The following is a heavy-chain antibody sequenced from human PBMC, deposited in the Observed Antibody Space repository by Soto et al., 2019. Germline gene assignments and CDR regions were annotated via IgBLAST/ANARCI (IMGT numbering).Heavy chain of an antibody. J-gene: IGHJ4*02. CDR1: GGSISSSNW. CDR3: ARHRRSGTYYDGHDY. V-gene: IGHV4-4*02. D-gene: IGHD1-26*01. CDR2: IYHSGST. Sequence: SETLSLTCAVSGGSISSSNWWSWVRQPPGKGLEWIGEIYHSGSTNYNPSLKSRVTISVDKSKNQFSLELSSVTAADTAVYYCARHRRSGTYYDGHDYWGQGALVTVSS.